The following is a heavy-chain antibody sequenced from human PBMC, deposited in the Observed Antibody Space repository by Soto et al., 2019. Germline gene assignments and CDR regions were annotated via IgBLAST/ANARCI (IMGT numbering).Heavy chain of an antibody. D-gene: IGHD3-10*01. CDR2: ISYDGSNK. Sequence: GGSLRLSCAASGFTFSSYGMHWVRQAPGKGLEWVAVISYDGSNKYYADSVKGRFTISRDNSKNTLYLQMNSLRAEDTAVYYFAKEEAYYGSGSGYFDYWGQGTLVTVSS. J-gene: IGHJ4*02. CDR3: AKEEAYYGSGSGYFDY. V-gene: IGHV3-30*18. CDR1: GFTFSSYG.